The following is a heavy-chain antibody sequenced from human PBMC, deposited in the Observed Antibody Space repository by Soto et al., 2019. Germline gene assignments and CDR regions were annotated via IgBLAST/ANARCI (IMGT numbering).Heavy chain of an antibody. Sequence: QVQLVQSGAEVKKPGASVKVSCKASGYTFTGYYIHWVRQAPGQGLEWVGWVNPSGGGPTRAQKVQGRVTMTRDKPIIAASMELSSPRSDDTAVYYCAGGEGPNTAGYYGMYGGGQGTTDTVSS. V-gene: IGHV1-2*02. CDR2: VNPSGGGP. CDR3: AGGEGPNTAGYYGMYG. J-gene: IGHJ6*02. D-gene: IGHD4-17*01. CDR1: GYTFTGYY.